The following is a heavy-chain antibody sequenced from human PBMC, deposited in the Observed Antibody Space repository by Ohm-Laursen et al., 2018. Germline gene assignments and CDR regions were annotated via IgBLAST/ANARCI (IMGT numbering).Heavy chain of an antibody. CDR1: GGSISSTSYY. J-gene: IGHJ4*02. CDR3: ARKTDWNHYYFDY. D-gene: IGHD1-1*01. V-gene: IGHV4-39*01. Sequence: PSDTLSLTCTVSGGSISSTSYYWGWIRQPPGKGLEWIGSIYYTGSTYFNPSLQSRVTISVDPSKNQFSLNLSSGTAADTAMYYCARKTDWNHYYFDYWGQGTLVTVSS. CDR2: IYYTGST.